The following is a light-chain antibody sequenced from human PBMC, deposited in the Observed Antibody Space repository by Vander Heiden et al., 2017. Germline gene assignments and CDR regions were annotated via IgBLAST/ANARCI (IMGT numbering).Light chain of an antibody. CDR3: VLYMGSGISV. CDR2: STN. CDR1: SGSASTNYY. Sequence: QTVVTQAPSFSLSPGVTAPLTCGLSSGSASTNYYPSWYQQTPGQSPRTLIYSTNTRSSGVPDRFSGSILGNTAALTITGAQADDESDYYCVLYMGSGISVFGGGTKLTVL. V-gene: IGLV8-61*01. J-gene: IGLJ2*01.